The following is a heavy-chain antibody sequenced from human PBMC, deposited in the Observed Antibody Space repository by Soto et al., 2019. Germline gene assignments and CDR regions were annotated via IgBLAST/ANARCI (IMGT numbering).Heavy chain of an antibody. CDR3: ARDNEGGYSAASPFDS. J-gene: IGHJ4*02. CDR1: GYTFTDYG. CDR2: ISTYNGDT. D-gene: IGHD5-18*01. Sequence: QVQLVQSGGEVKKPGASVKVSCKASGYTFTDYGISWLRQAPGQGPEWMAWISTYNGDTKYAQKGQGRVTMTTDTSTTTAYMELRSLRFDDTAVYYCARDNEGGYSAASPFDSWGQGTLVTVSS. V-gene: IGHV1-18*01.